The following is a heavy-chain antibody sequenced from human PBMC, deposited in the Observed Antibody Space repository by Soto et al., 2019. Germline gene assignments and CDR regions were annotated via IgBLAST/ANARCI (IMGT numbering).Heavy chain of an antibody. Sequence: EVQLVESGGGLVKPGGSPRLSCAASGFTFSSYSMNWVRQAPGKGLVWVSSISSSSSYIYYADSVKGRFTISRDNAKNPLYLQMNGLRAEDTAVYYCARTVGAPTGHFDYWGQGTLVTVSS. J-gene: IGHJ4*02. CDR1: GFTFSSYS. CDR2: ISSSSSYI. CDR3: ARTVGAPTGHFDY. D-gene: IGHD1-26*01. V-gene: IGHV3-21*01.